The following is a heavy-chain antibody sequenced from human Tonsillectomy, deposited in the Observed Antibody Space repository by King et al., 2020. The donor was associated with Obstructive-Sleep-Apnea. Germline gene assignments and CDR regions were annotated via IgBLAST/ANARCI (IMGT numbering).Heavy chain of an antibody. J-gene: IGHJ6*02. CDR1: GFTFTSYG. D-gene: IGHD3-9*01. CDR3: ARDHDDILTGALGYYYGMDV. V-gene: IGHV3-33*01. CDR2: IWYDGSNK. Sequence: LVESGGGVVQPGRSLRLSCAASGFTFTSYGMHWVRQAPGKGLEWGAVIWYDGSNKYYADSVKGRFTISRDNSKNTLYLQMNSLRAEDTAVYYCARDHDDILTGALGYYYGMDVWGQGTTVTVSS.